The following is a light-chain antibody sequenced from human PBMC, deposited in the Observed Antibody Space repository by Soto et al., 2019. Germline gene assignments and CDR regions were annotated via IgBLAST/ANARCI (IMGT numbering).Light chain of an antibody. CDR2: GAS. J-gene: IGKJ1*01. Sequence: EIVLTQSPGTLSLSPGERATLSCRASQSVSGSYLAWYQQRPGQAPRLLIYGASSRATGIPDRFSGSGSGTDFTLTITRLEPEDFAVYYCQQYGSXRWTLGRGTKVDIK. V-gene: IGKV3-20*01. CDR1: QSVSGSY. CDR3: QQYGSXRWT.